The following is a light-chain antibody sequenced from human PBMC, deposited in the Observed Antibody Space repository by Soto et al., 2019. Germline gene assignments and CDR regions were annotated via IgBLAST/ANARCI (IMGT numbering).Light chain of an antibody. CDR3: QQYNSYSGT. J-gene: IGKJ1*01. Sequence: DIQMTQSPSTLSASVGDRVTITCRASQGISSYLAWYQRKPGKAPKLLIYDASSLESGVPSRFSGSGSGTEFTLTINSLQPDDFATYYCQQYNSYSGTFGQGTKVDIK. CDR2: DAS. V-gene: IGKV1-5*01. CDR1: QGISSY.